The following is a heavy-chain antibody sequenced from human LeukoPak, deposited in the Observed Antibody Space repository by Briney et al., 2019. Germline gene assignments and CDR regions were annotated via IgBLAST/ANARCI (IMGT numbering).Heavy chain of an antibody. CDR1: GGSISSASYY. V-gene: IGHV4-61*02. CDR2: IYTSGST. Sequence: PSQTLSLTCTVSGGSISSASYYWSWIRQPAGKGLEWIGRIYTSGSTNYNPSLKSRVTISVDTSKNQFSLKLSSVTAADTAVYYCARDWPGFDPWGQGTLVTVSS. CDR3: ARDWPGFDP. J-gene: IGHJ5*02.